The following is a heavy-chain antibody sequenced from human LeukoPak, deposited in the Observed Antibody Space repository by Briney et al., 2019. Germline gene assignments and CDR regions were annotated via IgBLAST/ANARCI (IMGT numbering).Heavy chain of an antibody. J-gene: IGHJ3*02. V-gene: IGHV1-18*01. CDR2: ISAYNGNT. CDR1: GYTFTSYG. D-gene: IGHD3-22*01. Sequence: ASVKVSCTASGYTFTSYGIRWVGQATGQGLEWMGWISAYNGNTNYAQKLHGRVTMTTHALTSTDYPEWRRLDSDEPGVNFCARKAPYYGSSGPRWALDIWGQGTMVTVSA. CDR3: ARKAPYYGSSGPRWALDI.